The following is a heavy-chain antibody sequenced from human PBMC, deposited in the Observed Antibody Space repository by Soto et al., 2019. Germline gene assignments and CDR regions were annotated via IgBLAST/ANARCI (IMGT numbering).Heavy chain of an antibody. Sequence: SETLSLTCAVSGGSISSGGYSWSWIRQPPGKGLEWIGYIYHSGSTYYNPSLKSRVTISVDRSKNQFSLKLSSVTAADTAVYYCARGGSGSSSHVFDYWGQGTLVTVSS. D-gene: IGHD6-6*01. J-gene: IGHJ4*02. CDR2: IYHSGST. CDR1: GGSISSGGYS. CDR3: ARGGSGSSSHVFDY. V-gene: IGHV4-30-2*01.